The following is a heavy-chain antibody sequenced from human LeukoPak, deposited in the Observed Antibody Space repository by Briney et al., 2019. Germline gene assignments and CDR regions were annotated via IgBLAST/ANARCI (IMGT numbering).Heavy chain of an antibody. V-gene: IGHV1-69*02. D-gene: IGHD2-15*01. CDR2: IIPIFGIA. J-gene: IGHJ4*02. CDR3: ARGYCSGGSCYSDMTLDY. Sequence: ASVKVSCKASGYTFTGYYMHWVRQAPGQGLEWMGRIIPIFGIANYAQKFQGRVTITADKSTSTAYMELSSLRSEDTAVYYCARGYCSGGSCYSDMTLDYWGQGALVTVSS. CDR1: GYTFTGYY.